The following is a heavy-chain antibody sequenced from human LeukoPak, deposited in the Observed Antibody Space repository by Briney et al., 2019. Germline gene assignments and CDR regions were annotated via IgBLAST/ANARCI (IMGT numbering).Heavy chain of an antibody. CDR1: GYSFSSYW. J-gene: IGHJ1*01. CDR2: IDTSDSYT. CDR3: ARPLTYSGYDSFLFEH. Sequence: GESLRTSCKGSGYSFSSYWICWVRQMPGKGLEWMGRIDTSDSYTKYSPSFEGHVTISVDKSISTAYLQRSSLKASDTAMYYCARPLTYSGYDSFLFEHGAQGTLVTVSS. V-gene: IGHV5-10-1*01. D-gene: IGHD5-12*01.